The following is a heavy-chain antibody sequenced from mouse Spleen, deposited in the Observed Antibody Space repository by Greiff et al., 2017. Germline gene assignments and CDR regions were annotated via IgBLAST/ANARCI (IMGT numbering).Heavy chain of an antibody. CDR2: IWRGGST. D-gene: IGHD2-4*01. J-gene: IGHJ4*01. CDR1: GFSLTSYG. CDR3: AKNEDYDGVYYYAMDY. V-gene: IGHV2-5*01. Sequence: QVQLQQSGPGLVQPSQSLSITCTVSGFSLTSYGVHWVRQSPGKGLEWLGVIWRGGSTVYNAAFMSRLSITKDNSKSQVFFKMNSLQADDTAIYYCAKNEDYDGVYYYAMDYWGQGTSVTVSS.